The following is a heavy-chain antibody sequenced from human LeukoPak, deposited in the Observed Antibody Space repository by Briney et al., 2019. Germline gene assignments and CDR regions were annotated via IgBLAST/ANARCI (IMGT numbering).Heavy chain of an antibody. D-gene: IGHD3-9*01. Sequence: ASVKVSCKASGYTFTGYYMHWVRQAPGQGLEWMGWINPNSGGTNYAQKFQGRVTMTRDTSISTAYMELSRLRSDDKDVYYCAGDILTGYSFDYWGQGTLVTVSS. CDR3: AGDILTGYSFDY. CDR2: INPNSGGT. V-gene: IGHV1-2*02. CDR1: GYTFTGYY. J-gene: IGHJ4*02.